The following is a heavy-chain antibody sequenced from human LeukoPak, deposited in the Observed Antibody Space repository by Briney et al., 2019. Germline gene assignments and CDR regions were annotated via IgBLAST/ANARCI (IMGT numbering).Heavy chain of an antibody. J-gene: IGHJ4*02. Sequence: GGSLRLSCVASGFSVGGYWMHWVRQGPGMGLVWVSRINSDGSSISYADSVKGRFSISRDNAKNTLYLQMNSLRAEDTAVYYCTRGASGYGNFDYWGQGTLVTVSS. CDR1: GFSVGGYW. V-gene: IGHV3-74*01. CDR3: TRGASGYGNFDY. D-gene: IGHD5-12*01. CDR2: INSDGSSI.